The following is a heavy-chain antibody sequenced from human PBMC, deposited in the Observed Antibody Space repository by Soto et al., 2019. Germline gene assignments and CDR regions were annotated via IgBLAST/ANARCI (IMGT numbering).Heavy chain of an antibody. CDR3: ARAYGDYEWYYFDY. D-gene: IGHD4-17*01. CDR1: GFTFSNAW. CDR2: IKQDGSEK. Sequence: PGGSLRLSCAASGFTFSNAWINWVRQAPGKGLEWVANIKQDGSEKYYVDSVKGRFTISRDNAKNSLYLQMNSLRAEDTAVYYCARAYGDYEWYYFDYWGQGTLVTVSS. J-gene: IGHJ4*02. V-gene: IGHV3-7*04.